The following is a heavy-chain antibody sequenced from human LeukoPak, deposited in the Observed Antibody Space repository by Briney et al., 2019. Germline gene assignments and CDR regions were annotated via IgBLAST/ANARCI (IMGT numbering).Heavy chain of an antibody. CDR2: ISYDGTNK. V-gene: IGHV3-30-3*01. CDR1: GFTFSSYA. D-gene: IGHD3-10*01. J-gene: IGHJ4*02. CDR3: ARDPEHYGSGSYLDY. Sequence: GKSLRLSCAASGFTFSSYAINWVRQVPGKGLECVAVISYDGTNKNYADSVKGRFTISRDSSKNTVYLEMNSLRGEDTAVYYCARDPEHYGSGSYLDYWGQGSLVTVSS.